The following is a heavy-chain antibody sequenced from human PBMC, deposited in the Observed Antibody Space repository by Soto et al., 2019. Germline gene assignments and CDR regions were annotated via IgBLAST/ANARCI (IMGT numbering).Heavy chain of an antibody. J-gene: IGHJ6*02. CDR1: GYSFAGYW. Sequence: GESLKISCKGSGYSFAGYWITWVRQKPGKGLEWMGRIDPSDSQTYYSPSFRGHVTISVTKSITTVFLQWSSLKASDTAMYYCARHPPITMIVVVISGYYYGMDVWGQGTTVTVSS. CDR3: ARHPPITMIVVVISGYYYGMDV. CDR2: IDPSDSQT. D-gene: IGHD3-22*01. V-gene: IGHV5-10-1*01.